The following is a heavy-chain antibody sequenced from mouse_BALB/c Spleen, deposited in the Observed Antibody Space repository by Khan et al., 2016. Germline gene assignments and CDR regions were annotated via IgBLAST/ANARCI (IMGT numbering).Heavy chain of an antibody. CDR3: ARGAY. CDR2: ILPGSGST. V-gene: IGHV1-9*01. Sequence: QVRLQQSGAELMKPGASVKISCKATGYTFSSYWIEWVKERPGHGLEWIGEILPGSGSTYYHEKFKGKATFTAETSSNTACVQLSSLTSEDSAVFYCARGAYGGQGTLVTVSA. CDR1: GYTFSSYW. J-gene: IGHJ3*01.